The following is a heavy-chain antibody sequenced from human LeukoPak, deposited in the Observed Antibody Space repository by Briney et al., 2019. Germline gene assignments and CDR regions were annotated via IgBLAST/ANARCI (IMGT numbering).Heavy chain of an antibody. CDR1: GYTFTSYA. Sequence: ASVKVSCKASGYTFTSYAMHWVRQAPGQRLEWMGWINAGNGNTKYSQKFQGRVTITRDTSASTAYMELSSLRSEDTAVYSCARGVATNRYYFDYWGQGTLVTVSS. CDR2: INAGNGNT. J-gene: IGHJ4*02. D-gene: IGHD5-12*01. CDR3: ARGVATNRYYFDY. V-gene: IGHV1-3*01.